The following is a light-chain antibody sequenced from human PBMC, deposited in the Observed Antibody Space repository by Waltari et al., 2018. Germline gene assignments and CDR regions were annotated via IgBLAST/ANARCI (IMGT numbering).Light chain of an antibody. CDR3: SSYASSKTVV. Sequence: QSALTQPASVSGSPGQSITISCTGTSSDVGGYNYVSWYQQHPGNAPKLMIYEVSNRPSGIPRRFSGSKSGNTASLTISGLQAEDESAYYCSSYASSKTVVFGGGTKLTVL. J-gene: IGLJ2*01. V-gene: IGLV2-14*01. CDR1: SSDVGGYNY. CDR2: EVS.